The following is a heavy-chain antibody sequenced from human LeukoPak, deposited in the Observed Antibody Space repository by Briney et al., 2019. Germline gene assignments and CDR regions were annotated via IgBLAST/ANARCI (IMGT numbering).Heavy chain of an antibody. CDR3: ARDDAYYDSSGYQNYLDY. J-gene: IGHJ4*02. CDR1: GFTFSSYS. V-gene: IGHV3-21*01. D-gene: IGHD3-22*01. Sequence: GGSLRLSCAASGFTFSSYSMSWVRQAPGKGLEWVSFISSSTSYIYYADSVKGRFTISRDNAKNSLYLQMNSLRAEDAAVYYCARDDAYYDSSGYQNYLDYWGQGTLVTVSS. CDR2: ISSSTSYI.